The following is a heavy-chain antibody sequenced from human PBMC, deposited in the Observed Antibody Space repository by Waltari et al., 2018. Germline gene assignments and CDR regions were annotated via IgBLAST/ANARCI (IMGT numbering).Heavy chain of an antibody. D-gene: IGHD1-26*01. V-gene: IGHV3-13*01. CDR2: MGAAGDA. Sequence: EVHLVESGGGLLQPGGSLRLSCAASGFPFSTYDVHWVRQTTGKRLEWVSAMGAAGDAYYLHSVRGRFTISRDNAKNSFYLQMNSLRADDTAVYFCAALGPDIIWGQGAMVTVSS. CDR3: AALGPDII. CDR1: GFPFSTYD. J-gene: IGHJ3*02.